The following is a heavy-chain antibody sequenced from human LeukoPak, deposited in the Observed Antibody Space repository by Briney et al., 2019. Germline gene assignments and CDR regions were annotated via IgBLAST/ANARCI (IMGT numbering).Heavy chain of an antibody. Sequence: GGSLRLSCAASGFTFSSYSMNWVRQAPGKRLEWVSSISSSSSYIYYADSVKGRFTISRDNAKNSLYLQMNSLRAEDTAVYYCARDPDDSLYFDYWGQGTLVTVSS. CDR1: GFTFSSYS. D-gene: IGHD1-1*01. V-gene: IGHV3-21*01. CDR3: ARDPDDSLYFDY. CDR2: ISSSSSYI. J-gene: IGHJ4*02.